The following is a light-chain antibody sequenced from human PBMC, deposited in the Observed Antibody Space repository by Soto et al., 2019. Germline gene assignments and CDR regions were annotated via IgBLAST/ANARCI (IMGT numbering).Light chain of an antibody. Sequence: EIVLTQSPATLSLSPGERATLSCRASQSVSSYLAWYQQKPGQDPRLLIYDASNRATGIPARFSGSGSGTDFTLTISSLEPEDFEVYYCQQRSNWPPITFGQGTRLEIK. CDR1: QSVSSY. J-gene: IGKJ5*01. V-gene: IGKV3-11*01. CDR3: QQRSNWPPIT. CDR2: DAS.